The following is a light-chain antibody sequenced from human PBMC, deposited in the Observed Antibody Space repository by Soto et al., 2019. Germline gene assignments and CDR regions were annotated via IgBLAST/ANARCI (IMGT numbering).Light chain of an antibody. J-gene: IGKJ5*01. Sequence: AIQVTQSPSSLSASVGDRVTMTCRASQDIRGALAWYQQKSGKPPNLLIYDVSTLEGGVPSRFSGSGSGTEFTLTISSLQLEDFGTYYCQQFNSYPITFGHGTRLEIK. CDR3: QQFNSYPIT. V-gene: IGKV1-13*02. CDR1: QDIRGA. CDR2: DVS.